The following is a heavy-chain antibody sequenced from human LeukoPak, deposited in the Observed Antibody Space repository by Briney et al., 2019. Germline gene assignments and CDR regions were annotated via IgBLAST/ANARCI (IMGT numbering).Heavy chain of an antibody. CDR3: ARVNGDYVPFDY. CDR2: IYHSGST. Sequence: SETLSLTCTVSGYSISSGYYWGWIRQPPGKGLEWIGSIYHSGSTYYNPSLKSRVTISVDTSKNQFSLKLSSVTAADTAVYYCARVNGDYVPFDYWGQGTLVTVSS. J-gene: IGHJ4*02. V-gene: IGHV4-38-2*02. CDR1: GYSISSGYY. D-gene: IGHD4-17*01.